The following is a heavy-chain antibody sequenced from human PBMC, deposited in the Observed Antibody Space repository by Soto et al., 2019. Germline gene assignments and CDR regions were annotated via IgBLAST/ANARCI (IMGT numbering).Heavy chain of an antibody. Sequence: SETLSLTCTVSGGSISSYYWSWIRQPPGKGLEWIGYIYYSGSTNYNPSLKSRVTISVDTSKNQFSLKLSSVTAADTAVYYCARQYYFGSGSYYNLPFDFWGQGTLVTVSS. CDR1: GGSISSYY. CDR2: IYYSGST. V-gene: IGHV4-59*01. J-gene: IGHJ4*02. CDR3: ARQYYFGSGSYYNLPFDF. D-gene: IGHD3-10*01.